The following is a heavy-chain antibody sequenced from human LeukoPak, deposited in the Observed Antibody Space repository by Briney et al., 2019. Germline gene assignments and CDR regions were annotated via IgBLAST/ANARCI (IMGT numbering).Heavy chain of an antibody. V-gene: IGHV1-18*01. CDR2: ISAYNGNT. CDR1: GYTFTSYG. CDR3: ARDFWDIVVVVSGAGNYYYYGMDV. D-gene: IGHD2-15*01. J-gene: IGHJ6*02. Sequence: ASVKVSCKASGYTFTSYGISWVRQAPGQGLEWMGWISAYNGNTNYAQKLQGRVTMTTDTSTSTAYMELRSQRSDDTAVYYCARDFWDIVVVVSGAGNYYYYGMDVWGQGTTVTVSS.